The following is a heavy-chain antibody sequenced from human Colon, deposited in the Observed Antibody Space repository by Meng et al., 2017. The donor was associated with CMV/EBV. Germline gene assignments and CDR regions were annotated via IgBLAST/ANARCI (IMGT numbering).Heavy chain of an antibody. CDR1: GFTFNPYN. D-gene: IGHD2-21*01. V-gene: IGHV3-48*04. CDR3: ARDPHGGEDPGYFDF. J-gene: IGHJ4*02. Sequence: GGSLRLSCAASGFTFNPYNLNWVRQAPGKGLQWVSSISGSGATTYYADSVKGRFTIFRDNAKNSLFLQMNSLRAEDTAVYYCARDPHGGEDPGYFDFWGQGTLVTVSS. CDR2: ISGSGATT.